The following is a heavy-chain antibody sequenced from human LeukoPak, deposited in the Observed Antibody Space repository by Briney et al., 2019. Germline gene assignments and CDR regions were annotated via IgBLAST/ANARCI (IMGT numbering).Heavy chain of an antibody. J-gene: IGHJ3*02. CDR2: ISGSGGST. D-gene: IGHD3-9*01. CDR3: AKDQTPYYDILTGYYEGAFDI. V-gene: IGHV3-23*01. CDR1: GFTFSSYA. Sequence: GGSQRLSCAASGFTFSSYAMSWVRQAPGKGLEWVSAISGSGGSTYYADSVKGRFTISRDNSKNTLYLQMNSLRAEDTAVYYCAKDQTPYYDILTGYYEGAFDIWGQGTMVTVSS.